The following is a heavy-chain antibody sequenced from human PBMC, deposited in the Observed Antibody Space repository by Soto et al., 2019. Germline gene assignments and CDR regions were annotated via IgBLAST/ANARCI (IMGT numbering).Heavy chain of an antibody. D-gene: IGHD3-3*01. CDR1: GGSFSGYY. Sequence: PSETLSLTCAVYGGSFSGYYWSWIRQPPGKGLEWIGEINHSGSTNYNPSLKSRVTISVDTSKNQFSLKLSSVTAADTAVYYCARAVGYYDLWSGHYSSYYYGMDVWGQGTTVTVSS. J-gene: IGHJ6*02. V-gene: IGHV4-34*01. CDR2: INHSGST. CDR3: ARAVGYYDLWSGHYSSYYYGMDV.